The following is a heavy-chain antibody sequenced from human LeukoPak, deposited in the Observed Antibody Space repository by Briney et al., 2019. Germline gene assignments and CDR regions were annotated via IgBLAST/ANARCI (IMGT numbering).Heavy chain of an antibody. D-gene: IGHD3-3*01. Sequence: GGSLRLSCAASGFTFSSYSMNWVRQAPGKGLEWVSSISSSSSYIYYADSVKGRFTISRDNAKNSLYLQMNSLRAEDTAVYYCAKEGDFWSGYWIGNWFDPWGQGTLVTVSS. CDR3: AKEGDFWSGYWIGNWFDP. CDR1: GFTFSSYS. J-gene: IGHJ5*02. V-gene: IGHV3-21*01. CDR2: ISSSSSYI.